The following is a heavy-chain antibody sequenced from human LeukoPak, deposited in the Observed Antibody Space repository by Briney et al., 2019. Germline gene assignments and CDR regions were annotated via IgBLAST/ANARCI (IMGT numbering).Heavy chain of an antibody. D-gene: IGHD5-18*01. V-gene: IGHV4-30-4*01. CDR2: IYSTGNT. CDR3: ARDSYSYGYGGFDY. J-gene: IGHJ4*02. Sequence: SETLSLTCTVSGGSISSGDRYWSWIRQSPGKGLEWIGYIYSTGNTYYNPSLKSRVIISVDTSKNEFSLELNSVTAADTAVYYCARDSYSYGYGGFDYWGQGILVTVSS. CDR1: GGSISSGDRY.